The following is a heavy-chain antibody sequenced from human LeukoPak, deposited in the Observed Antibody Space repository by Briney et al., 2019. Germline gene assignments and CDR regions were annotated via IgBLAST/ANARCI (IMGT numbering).Heavy chain of an antibody. Sequence: GGSLRLSCAASGFTFSSYGMHWVRQAPGKGLGWMAVMWYDGSNKYYADSVKGRFTISRDNSKNTLYLQMNSLRVEDTAVYYCAREVMAKRRAFDIWGQGTVVTVSS. V-gene: IGHV3-33*01. CDR3: AREVMAKRRAFDI. D-gene: IGHD2-8*01. CDR1: GFTFSSYG. J-gene: IGHJ3*02. CDR2: MWYDGSNK.